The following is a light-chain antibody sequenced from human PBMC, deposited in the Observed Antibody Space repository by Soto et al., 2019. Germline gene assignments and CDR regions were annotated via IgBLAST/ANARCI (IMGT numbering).Light chain of an antibody. J-gene: IGKJ1*01. Sequence: EIVMTQSPATLSVSPGERATLSCRASQSVGSNLAWYQQRPGQGRRLLIYGGSTRATGIPARFSGSGSGTEFTLTISSLQSEDFAVYYCQQYNNWPPLTFGQGTKVDIK. CDR2: GGS. CDR1: QSVGSN. CDR3: QQYNNWPPLT. V-gene: IGKV3-15*01.